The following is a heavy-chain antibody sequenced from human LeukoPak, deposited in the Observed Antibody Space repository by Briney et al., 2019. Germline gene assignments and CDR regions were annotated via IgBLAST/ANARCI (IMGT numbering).Heavy chain of an antibody. CDR1: GGSFSGYY. Sequence: SETLSLTCGVYGGSFSGYYWSWIRQPQGKGLEWIGEINHSGSTNYNPSLKSRVTISVDTSKNQFSLKLSSVTAADTAVYYCAREAYCGGDCYNFDYWGQGTLVTVSS. D-gene: IGHD2-21*02. CDR3: AREAYCGGDCYNFDY. J-gene: IGHJ4*02. V-gene: IGHV4-34*01. CDR2: INHSGST.